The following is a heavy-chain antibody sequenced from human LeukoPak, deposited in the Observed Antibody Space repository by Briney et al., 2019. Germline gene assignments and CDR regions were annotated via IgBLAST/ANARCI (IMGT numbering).Heavy chain of an antibody. J-gene: IGHJ4*02. D-gene: IGHD6-13*01. Sequence: GASVKVSCKASGYTFTGYYMHWVRQAPGQGLEWMGWINPNSGGTNYAQKLQGRVTMTTDTSTSTAYMELRSLRSDDTAVYYCARAVSAAARLDYWGQGTLVTVSS. CDR3: ARAVSAAARLDY. V-gene: IGHV1-2*02. CDR2: INPNSGGT. CDR1: GYTFTGYY.